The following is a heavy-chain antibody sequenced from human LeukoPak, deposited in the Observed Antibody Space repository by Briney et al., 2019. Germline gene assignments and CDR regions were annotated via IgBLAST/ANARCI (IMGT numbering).Heavy chain of an antibody. CDR1: GYSFTSYW. D-gene: IGHD2-2*01. J-gene: IGHJ5*02. CDR2: IYPGDSDT. Sequence: GESLKISCKGSGYSFTSYWIGWVRQMPGKGLEWMGIIYPGDSDTRYSPSFQGQVTISADKSISTAYLQWSSLKASDTAMYYCARGWYCSSTSCWWFDPWGQGTLVTVSS. CDR3: ARGWYCSSTSCWWFDP. V-gene: IGHV5-51*01.